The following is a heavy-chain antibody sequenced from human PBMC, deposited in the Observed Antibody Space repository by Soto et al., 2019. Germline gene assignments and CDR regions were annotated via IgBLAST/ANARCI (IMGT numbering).Heavy chain of an antibody. CDR1: GYTFTSYG. CDR2: ISAYNGNT. Sequence: QVQLVQSGAEVKKPGASVKVSCKASGYTFTSYGISWVRQAPGQGLEWMGWISAYNGNTNYAQKLQGRVTMTTDTSTGTAYMELRRLRPDDTAVYYCARYHGDYYYYYGMDVWGQGTTVTVSS. V-gene: IGHV1-18*01. CDR3: ARYHGDYYYYYGMDV. D-gene: IGHD4-17*01. J-gene: IGHJ6*02.